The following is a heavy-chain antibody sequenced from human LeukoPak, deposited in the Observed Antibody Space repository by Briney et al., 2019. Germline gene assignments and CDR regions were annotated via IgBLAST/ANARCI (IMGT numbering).Heavy chain of an antibody. J-gene: IGHJ4*02. CDR1: GSTSSGIG. D-gene: IGHD1-26*01. Sequence: GGPLSPPCEALGSTSSGIGMHWSRRAQGKGWEGWKLKKDDGSIEYYADSVKGRFTISRDNSKNTLYLQMNSLRAEDTAIYYCAKGSDTIRPLPNFDFWGQGTLVTVSS. CDR2: KKDDGSIE. V-gene: IGHV3-30*02. CDR3: AKGSDTIRPLPNFDF.